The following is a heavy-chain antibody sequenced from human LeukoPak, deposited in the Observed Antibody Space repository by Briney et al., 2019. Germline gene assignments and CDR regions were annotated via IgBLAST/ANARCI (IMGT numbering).Heavy chain of an antibody. Sequence: GASVKVSCKASGYTFNTYGISWVRQAPGQGLEWMGWISTYNGDTNYVQNLQGRVTMTTDTSTSTAYMELMSLRSDDTAVYYCLRDAQPPRLTPDYWGQGTLVTVSS. CDR1: GYTFNTYG. J-gene: IGHJ4*02. CDR3: LRDAQPPRLTPDY. V-gene: IGHV1-18*01. CDR2: ISTYNGDT. D-gene: IGHD2-15*01.